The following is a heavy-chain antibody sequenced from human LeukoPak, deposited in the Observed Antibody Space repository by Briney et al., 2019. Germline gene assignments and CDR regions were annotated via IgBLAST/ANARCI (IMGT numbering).Heavy chain of an antibody. CDR3: ARDLVSTFGGVIVPFDY. V-gene: IGHV3-21*01. Sequence: GGSLRLSCAASGFTFSSYSMNWVRQAPGKGLEWVSSISSSSSYIYYADSVKGRFTISRDNAKNSLYLQMNSLSAEDTAVYYCARDLVSTFGGVIVPFDYWGQGTLVTVSS. CDR1: GFTFSSYS. D-gene: IGHD3-16*02. CDR2: ISSSSSYI. J-gene: IGHJ4*02.